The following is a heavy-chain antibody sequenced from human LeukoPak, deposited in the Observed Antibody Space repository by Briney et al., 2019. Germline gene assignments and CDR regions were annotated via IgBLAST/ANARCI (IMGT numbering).Heavy chain of an antibody. CDR1: GYTLTSYD. J-gene: IGHJ3*02. CDR2: ISSYNGNT. Sequence: GASVKVSCKASGYTLTSYDISWVRQAPGQGLEWVGWISSYNGNTNSAQKFQGRVTMTTDTSTNTAYMELRRLRSDDTAVYYCARGLRDSGGFGDAFNIWGQGTMVTVSS. D-gene: IGHD3-22*01. CDR3: ARGLRDSGGFGDAFNI. V-gene: IGHV1-18*01.